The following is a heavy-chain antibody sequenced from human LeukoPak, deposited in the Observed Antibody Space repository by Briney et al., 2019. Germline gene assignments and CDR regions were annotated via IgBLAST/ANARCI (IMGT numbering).Heavy chain of an antibody. D-gene: IGHD1-7*01. CDR3: ARGTELTRTSGHYSFDY. J-gene: IGHJ4*02. Sequence: SETLSLTCTVSAGSINTYFWTWVRQPAGKGLEWIGRISGSGTAYYNPSLESRVTISLDTANNLLFLRMTSVSAADTAVYYCARGTELTRTSGHYSFDYWGQGTLVSVSS. CDR1: AGSINTYF. V-gene: IGHV4-4*07. CDR2: ISGSGTA.